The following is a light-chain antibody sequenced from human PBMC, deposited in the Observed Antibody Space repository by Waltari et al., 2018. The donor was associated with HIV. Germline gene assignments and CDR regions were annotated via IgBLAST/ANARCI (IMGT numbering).Light chain of an antibody. CDR1: NIGSKS. CDR3: QVWSNSGDHSGGV. J-gene: IGLJ2*01. V-gene: IGLV3-21*02. Sequence: SYVLSQAPSVSVAPGQTASITCGGNNIGSKSVHWYPQKPGQAPVLVVQDDHDRPSGIPERFSGSNSGNTATLTISRVEAGDEADYYCQVWSNSGDHSGGVFGGGTKLTVL. CDR2: DDH.